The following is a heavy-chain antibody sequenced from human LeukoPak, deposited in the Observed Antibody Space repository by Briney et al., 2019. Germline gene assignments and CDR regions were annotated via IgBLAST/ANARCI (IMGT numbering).Heavy chain of an antibody. D-gene: IGHD6-13*01. CDR2: IYYGGST. J-gene: IGHJ4*02. Sequence: SQTLSLTCTVSGGSISSSSYYWGWIRQPPGKGLEWIGSIYYGGSTYYNPSLKSRVTISVDTSKNHFSLKLSSVTAADTAVYYCGRRPYSSSWLDYWGQGTLVTVSS. CDR3: GRRPYSSSWLDY. CDR1: GGSISSSSYY. V-gene: IGHV4-39*01.